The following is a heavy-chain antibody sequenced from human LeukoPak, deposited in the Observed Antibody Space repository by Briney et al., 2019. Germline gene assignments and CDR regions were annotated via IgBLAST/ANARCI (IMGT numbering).Heavy chain of an antibody. V-gene: IGHV3-30*18. CDR1: GFTFINAW. D-gene: IGHD2-21*02. J-gene: IGHJ5*02. CDR3: AKDQLAYCGGDCYSVP. CDR2: ISYDGNNK. Sequence: HPGGSLRLSCAASGFTFINAWMSWVRQAPGKGLEWVAVISYDGNNKYYADSVKGRFTISRDNSKNPLYLQMNSLRAEDTAVYYCAKDQLAYCGGDCYSVPWGQGTLVTVSS.